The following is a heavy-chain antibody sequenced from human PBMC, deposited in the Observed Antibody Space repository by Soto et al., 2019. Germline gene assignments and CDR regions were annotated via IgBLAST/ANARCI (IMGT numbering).Heavy chain of an antibody. CDR2: IYYSGST. CDR1: GXXIXSXX. CDR3: AREDSSGPLYNWFDP. D-gene: IGHD6-19*01. J-gene: IGHJ5*02. Sequence: SEXLSXTCXVAGXXIXSXXGXXXXXPXGKGLEWIGYIYYSGSTNYNPSLKSRVTISVDTSKNQFSLKLSSVTAADTAVYYCAREDSSGPLYNWFDPWGQGTLVTVSS. V-gene: IGHV4-59*08.